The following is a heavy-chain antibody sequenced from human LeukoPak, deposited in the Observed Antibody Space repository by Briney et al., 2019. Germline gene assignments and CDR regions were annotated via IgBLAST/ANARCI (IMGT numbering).Heavy chain of an antibody. Sequence: GASVKVSFKASGGTFSSYAVSWVRLTPGQGLEWLGGIIPVFGTTTYAQKFQAKVTMTADKSTNTAYLEISSLTSDDTAVYYCARCSPGDSSNFYAVLRYWGQGTQVTVST. CDR3: ARCSPGDSSNFYAVLRY. CDR1: GGTFSSYA. J-gene: IGHJ4*02. D-gene: IGHD3-22*01. V-gene: IGHV1-69*06. CDR2: IIPVFGTT.